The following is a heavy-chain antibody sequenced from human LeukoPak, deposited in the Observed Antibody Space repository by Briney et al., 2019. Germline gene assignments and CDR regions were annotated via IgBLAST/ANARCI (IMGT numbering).Heavy chain of an antibody. J-gene: IGHJ6*02. V-gene: IGHV3-23*01. CDR2: ISGSGCST. D-gene: IGHD2-15*01. CDR3: AKVPYCSGGSCYSVGMDV. CDR1: GFTFSSYA. Sequence: PGGSLRLSCAASGFTFSSYAMSGVRQAPGKGREWGSAISGSGCSTYYADSVKGRFTISRDNSKNTLYLQMNSLRAEDTAVYYCAKVPYCSGGSCYSVGMDVWGQGTTVTVSS.